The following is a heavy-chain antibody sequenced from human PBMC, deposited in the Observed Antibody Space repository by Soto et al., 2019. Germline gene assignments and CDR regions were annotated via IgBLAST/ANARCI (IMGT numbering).Heavy chain of an antibody. J-gene: IGHJ3*01. CDR3: ARGVATLPVFAFDV. CDR2: IYWNDDK. Sequence: SGPTLVNPTQTLTLTCTLSGMSLSTSGVGLGWIRQTPGKALKWLALIYWNDDKHYCPSLKSRLTITKDTSKNQAVLTMTNMDPVDTATYYCARGVATLPVFAFDVWGQGTVVTVSS. CDR1: GMSLSTSGVG. D-gene: IGHD2-15*01. V-gene: IGHV2-5*01.